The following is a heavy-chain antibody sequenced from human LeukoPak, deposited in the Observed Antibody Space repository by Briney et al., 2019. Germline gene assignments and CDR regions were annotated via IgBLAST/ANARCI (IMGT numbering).Heavy chain of an antibody. CDR1: GYTFTSYG. D-gene: IGHD3-22*01. J-gene: IGHJ4*02. CDR3: ARSAEYYYDSSGHYMPYYFDY. V-gene: IGHV1-18*01. Sequence: ASVKVSCKASGYTFTSYGISWVRQAPGQGLEWMGWISAYNGNTNYAQKLQGRDTMTTDTSTSTAYMELRSLRSDDTAVYYCARSAEYYYDSSGHYMPYYFDYWGQGTLVTVSS. CDR2: ISAYNGNT.